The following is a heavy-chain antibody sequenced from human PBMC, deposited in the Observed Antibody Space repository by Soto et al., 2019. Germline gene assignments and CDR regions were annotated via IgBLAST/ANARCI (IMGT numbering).Heavy chain of an antibody. D-gene: IGHD6-13*01. CDR3: ARGRYSSSWAGYYYGMDV. CDR1: GGSFSGYY. Sequence: SETLSLTCAVYGGSFSGYYWSWIRQPPGKGLEWIGEINHSGSTNYNPSLKSRVTISVDTSKNQFSLKLSSVTAADTAVYYCARGRYSSSWAGYYYGMDVWGQGTTVTVSS. J-gene: IGHJ6*02. V-gene: IGHV4-34*01. CDR2: INHSGST.